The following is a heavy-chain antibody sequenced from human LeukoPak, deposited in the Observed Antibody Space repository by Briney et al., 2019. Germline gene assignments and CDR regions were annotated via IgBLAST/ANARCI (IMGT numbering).Heavy chain of an antibody. Sequence: GGSLRLSCAASGFTFSSYAMHWVRQAPGKGLEWVAVISYDGSNKYYADSVKGRFTISRDNSKNTLNLQMNSLRAEDTAVYYCARSQQQLGPDYWGQGTLVTVSS. V-gene: IGHV3-30*04. CDR2: ISYDGSNK. J-gene: IGHJ4*02. CDR1: GFTFSSYA. CDR3: ARSQQQLGPDY. D-gene: IGHD6-13*01.